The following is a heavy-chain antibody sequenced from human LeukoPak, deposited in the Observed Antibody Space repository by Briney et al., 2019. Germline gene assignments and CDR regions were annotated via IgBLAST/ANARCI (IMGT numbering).Heavy chain of an antibody. Sequence: ASVKVSCKASGYTFTGYYMHWVRQAPGQGLEWMGWINPNSGGTNYAQKFQGRVTMTRDTSISTAYVELSSLRSEDTAVYYCVRGITTLGGEFDYWGQGTLVTVSS. CDR2: INPNSGGT. J-gene: IGHJ4*02. D-gene: IGHD3-22*01. CDR1: GYTFTGYY. CDR3: VRGITTLGGEFDY. V-gene: IGHV1-2*02.